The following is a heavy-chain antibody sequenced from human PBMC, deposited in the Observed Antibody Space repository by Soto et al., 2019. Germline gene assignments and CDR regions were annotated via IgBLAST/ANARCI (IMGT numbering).Heavy chain of an antibody. CDR3: ARALREGLPIYYFDS. V-gene: IGHV2-26*01. J-gene: IGHJ4*02. D-gene: IGHD2-15*01. Sequence: QVTLKESGPVLVKPTETLALTCSVSGFSLSKARMGVSWIRQPPGKALEWLAHIFWNDERSYNTSLKSRLTISRDTSKSQVVLTMTNVDPVDTCTYFCARALREGLPIYYFDSWGQGTLVTVSS. CDR1: GFSLSKARMG. CDR2: IFWNDER.